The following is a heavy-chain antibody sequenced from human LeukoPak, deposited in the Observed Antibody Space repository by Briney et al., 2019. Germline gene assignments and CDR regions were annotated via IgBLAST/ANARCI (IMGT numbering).Heavy chain of an antibody. CDR2: ISSDGGAT. D-gene: IGHD2/OR15-2a*01. V-gene: IGHV3-64D*06. J-gene: IGHJ4*02. CDR1: GFTFSSSP. CDR3: VKEIAYYDY. Sequence: GGSLRLSCSASGFTFSSSPMHWLRQAPGKGLEFVSAISSDGGATYYADSVRGRFTISRDNSKNTLFLQMSNLRAEDTAVYYCVKEIAYYDYWGQGTLVTVSS.